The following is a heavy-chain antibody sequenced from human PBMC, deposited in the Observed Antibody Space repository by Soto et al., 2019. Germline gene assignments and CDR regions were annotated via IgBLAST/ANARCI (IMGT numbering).Heavy chain of an antibody. CDR2: ISAYNGNT. J-gene: IGHJ5*02. CDR1: GYTFTSYG. CDR3: AREVVPVAGTRWFGP. D-gene: IGHD6-19*01. Sequence: QVQLVQSGAEVKKPGASVKVSCKASGYTFTSYGISWVRQAPGQGLEWMGWISAYNGNTNYAQKLQGRVTMTTDTPTGTAYMELSSLISDETAVYYCAREVVPVAGTRWFGPWGQGTLVTVSS. V-gene: IGHV1-18*01.